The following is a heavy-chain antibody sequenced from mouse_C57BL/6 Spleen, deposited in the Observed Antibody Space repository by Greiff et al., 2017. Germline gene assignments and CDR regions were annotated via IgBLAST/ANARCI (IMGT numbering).Heavy chain of an antibody. J-gene: IGHJ2*01. CDR2: INPRTGGT. CDR3: ARNGSYVGFDY. CDR1: GYSFTGYY. D-gene: IGHD1-1*02. Sequence: VQLQQSGPELVKPGASVKISCKASGYSFTGYYMNWVKQSPEKSLEWIGVINPRTGGTTYNQKFKAKATLTVDKSSSTAYMQLKSLTSEDAAVYYCARNGSYVGFDYWGQGTTLTVSS. V-gene: IGHV1-42*01.